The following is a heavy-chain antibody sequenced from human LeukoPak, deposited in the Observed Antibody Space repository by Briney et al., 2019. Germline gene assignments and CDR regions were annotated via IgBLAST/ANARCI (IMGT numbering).Heavy chain of an antibody. D-gene: IGHD6-13*01. CDR3: ARAIAISQQLVRTGNYYYGLDV. Sequence: VASVKVSCKASGGTFSNCAVSWVRQAPGQGPEWMGRVIPILQISDYAQRFQGRATFTADKSTGTAYMELSSLTSEDTAVYYCARAIAISQQLVRTGNYYYGLDVWGQGTTVTVSS. CDR2: VIPILQIS. V-gene: IGHV1-69*04. J-gene: IGHJ6*02. CDR1: GGTFSNCA.